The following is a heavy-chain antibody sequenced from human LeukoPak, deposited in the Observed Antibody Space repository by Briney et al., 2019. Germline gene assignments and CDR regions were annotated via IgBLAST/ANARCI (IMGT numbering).Heavy chain of an antibody. V-gene: IGHV4-30-4*08. D-gene: IGHD3-3*01. Sequence: SQTLSLTCTVSGGSISSGDYYWSWIRQPPGKGLEWIGYIHYSGSTYYNPSLKSRVTISVDTSKNQFSLKLSSVTAADTAVYYCARQVLEWLLPAFDYWGQGTLVTVSS. CDR2: IHYSGST. CDR3: ARQVLEWLLPAFDY. CDR1: GGSISSGDYY. J-gene: IGHJ4*02.